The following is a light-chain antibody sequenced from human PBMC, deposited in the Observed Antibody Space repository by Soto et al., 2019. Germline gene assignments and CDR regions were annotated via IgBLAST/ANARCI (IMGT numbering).Light chain of an antibody. J-gene: IGLJ1*01. V-gene: IGLV2-23*02. CDR2: EVN. CDR1: SSDVGSYNL. CDR3: CSYAGSRYV. Sequence: QSVLTQPASVSGSPGQSITISCTGTSSDVGSYNLVSWYQQHPGKAPKLMIYEVNSRPSGVSNRFSGSKSGNTASLTISGLQADDEADYYCCSYAGSRYVFGTGTKLTVL.